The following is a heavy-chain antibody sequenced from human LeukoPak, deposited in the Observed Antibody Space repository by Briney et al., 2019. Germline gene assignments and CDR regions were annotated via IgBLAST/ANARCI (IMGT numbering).Heavy chain of an antibody. J-gene: IGHJ4*02. CDR1: GASINDYY. V-gene: IGHV4-59*01. CDR2: IYYSGIT. Sequence: SETLSLTCTVSGASINDYYCIWVRQPPGRGLEWIGYIYYSGITNYNPSLRSRVSMSVDTSRNQFSLKLSSVTAADTAVYYCAKVKVTTSYYFDYWGQGTLVTVSS. CDR3: AKVKVTTSYYFDY. D-gene: IGHD4-17*01.